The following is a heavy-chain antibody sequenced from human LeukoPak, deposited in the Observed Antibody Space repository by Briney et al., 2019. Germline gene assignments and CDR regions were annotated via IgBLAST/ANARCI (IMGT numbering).Heavy chain of an antibody. CDR2: IRYDGSHK. CDR3: VKDREVATFFYYYMDV. V-gene: IGHV3-30*02. CDR1: GFTFSSYD. D-gene: IGHD5-12*01. J-gene: IGHJ6*03. Sequence: GGSLRLSCAASGFTFSSYDMYWVRQAPGKGLEWVTFIRYDGSHKYYADSVKGRFSISRDNSNNTLYLQMNSLKGEDTAIYYCVKDREVATFFYYYMDVWGNGTTVTISS.